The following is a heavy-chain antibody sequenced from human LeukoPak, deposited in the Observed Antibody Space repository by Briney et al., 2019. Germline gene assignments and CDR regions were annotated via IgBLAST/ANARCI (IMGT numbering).Heavy chain of an antibody. Sequence: GGSLRLPCAASGFTFSSYGMHWVRQAPGKGLEWVAVIWYDGSNKYYADSVKGRFTISRDNSKNTLYLQMNSLRAEDTAVYYCAKAARWGDFWSGGNWFDPWGQGTLVTVSS. CDR2: IWYDGSNK. CDR3: AKAARWGDFWSGGNWFDP. D-gene: IGHD3-3*01. CDR1: GFTFSSYG. V-gene: IGHV3-33*06. J-gene: IGHJ5*02.